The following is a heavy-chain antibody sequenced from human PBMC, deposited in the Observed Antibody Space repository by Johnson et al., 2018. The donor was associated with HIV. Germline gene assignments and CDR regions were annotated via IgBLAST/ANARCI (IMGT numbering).Heavy chain of an antibody. CDR3: ARGDYYDSSGFFIDAFDI. V-gene: IGHV3-7*01. J-gene: IGHJ3*02. CDR1: GFTFSSYW. CDR2: IKQDGSEM. D-gene: IGHD3-22*01. Sequence: VQLVESGGGLVQPGESLRLSCAASGFTFSSYWMSWVRQAPGKGLEWVANIKQDGSEMYYVYSVKGRFTISRDNAKNSLYLQMNSLRAEDTAVYYCARGDYYDSSGFFIDAFDIWGQGTVVTVSS.